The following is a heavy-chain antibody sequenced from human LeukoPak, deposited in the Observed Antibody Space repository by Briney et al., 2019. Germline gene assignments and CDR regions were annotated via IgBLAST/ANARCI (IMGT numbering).Heavy chain of an antibody. CDR1: GGSISSSSYY. Sequence: SETLSLTCTVSGGSISSSSYYWGWIRQPPGKGLEWIGSIYYSGSTYYNPSLKSRVTISVDTSKNQFSLKLSSVTAADTAVYYCASGDPGPLSPYCSSTSCPSWFDPWGQGTLVTVSS. V-gene: IGHV4-39*01. CDR3: ASGDPGPLSPYCSSTSCPSWFDP. D-gene: IGHD2-2*01. CDR2: IYYSGST. J-gene: IGHJ5*02.